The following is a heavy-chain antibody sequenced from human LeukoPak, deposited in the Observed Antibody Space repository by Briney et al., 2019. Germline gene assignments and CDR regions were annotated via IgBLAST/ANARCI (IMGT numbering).Heavy chain of an antibody. V-gene: IGHV1-18*01. CDR1: GYNFISYG. Sequence: ASVKVSCKASGYNFISYGISWVRQAPGQGLEWMGWISPYNGNTNYAQKLQGRVTMTTDTPTSRAHMELSRLRSDDTAVYYCARVDPFSSGWYEDYWGLGTLVTVSS. CDR3: ARVDPFSSGWYEDY. CDR2: ISPYNGNT. J-gene: IGHJ4*02. D-gene: IGHD6-19*01.